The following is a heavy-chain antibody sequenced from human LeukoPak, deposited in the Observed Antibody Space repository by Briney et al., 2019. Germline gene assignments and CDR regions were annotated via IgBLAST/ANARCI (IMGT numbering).Heavy chain of an antibody. CDR1: GFNFDDHV. CDR3: VRGQARVPTPSGWGSHFDR. Sequence: GGSLRLSCAASGFNFDDHVMHGFGQGPGKGLKCVSGITWNRGTIQYAVSVQGRFTASRDEAKHSLYLHINSLRPDATAFYSCVRGQARVPTPSGWGSHFDRWGLGTLVTVSS. D-gene: IGHD1-26*01. CDR2: ITWNRGTI. J-gene: IGHJ2*01. V-gene: IGHV3-9*01.